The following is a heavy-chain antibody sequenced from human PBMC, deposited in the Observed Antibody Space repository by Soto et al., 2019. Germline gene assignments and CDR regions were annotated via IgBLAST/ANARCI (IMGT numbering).Heavy chain of an antibody. J-gene: IGHJ6*02. Sequence: QVQLVQSGAEVKKPGSSVKVSCKTSGVSFNNNGIGWVRQAPGHGLEWMGGVSPPFRTSNYARKFQGRSSITADSSTGTVNMELISLTSEDTAQYYCARVLYYGSGSYSPYGMDVWGQGTTVNVSS. D-gene: IGHD3-10*01. CDR1: GVSFNNNG. CDR2: VSPPFRTS. V-gene: IGHV1-69*01. CDR3: ARVLYYGSGSYSPYGMDV.